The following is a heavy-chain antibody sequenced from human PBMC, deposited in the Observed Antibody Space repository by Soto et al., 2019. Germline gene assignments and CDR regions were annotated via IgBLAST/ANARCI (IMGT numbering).Heavy chain of an antibody. D-gene: IGHD3-22*01. CDR1: GFTVSSNY. Sequence: GSLRLSCAASGFTVSSNYMSWVRQAPGKGLEWVSVIYSGGSTYYADSVKGRFTISRDNSKNTLYLQMNSLRAEDTAVYYCARDNMYDSSGYYYYGMDVWGQGTTVTVSS. CDR2: IYSGGST. J-gene: IGHJ6*02. CDR3: ARDNMYDSSGYYYYGMDV. V-gene: IGHV3-53*01.